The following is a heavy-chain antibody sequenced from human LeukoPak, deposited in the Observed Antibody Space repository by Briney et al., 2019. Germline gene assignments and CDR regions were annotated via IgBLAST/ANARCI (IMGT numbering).Heavy chain of an antibody. V-gene: IGHV1-69*13. D-gene: IGHD3-22*01. CDR1: GGTFSSYA. CDR3: ARFGYYYDSSGYTPHYYMGV. J-gene: IGHJ6*03. Sequence: VKVSCKASGGTFSSYAISWVRQAPGQGLEWMGGIIPIFGTANYAQKFQGRVTITADESTSTAYMELSSLRSEDTAVYYCARFGYYYDSSGYTPHYYMGVWGKGTTVTISS. CDR2: IIPIFGTA.